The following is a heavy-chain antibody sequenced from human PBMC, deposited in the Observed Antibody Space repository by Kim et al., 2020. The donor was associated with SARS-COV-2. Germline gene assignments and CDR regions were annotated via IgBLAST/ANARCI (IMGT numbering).Heavy chain of an antibody. D-gene: IGHD3-22*01. J-gene: IGHJ6*02. CDR3: AKEAGLDYYDSSGYCMDV. Sequence: VKGRFHISRDKSKNTLYLQMNSLRAEDTAVYYCAKEAGLDYYDSSGYCMDVWGQGTTVTVSS. V-gene: IGHV3-30*02.